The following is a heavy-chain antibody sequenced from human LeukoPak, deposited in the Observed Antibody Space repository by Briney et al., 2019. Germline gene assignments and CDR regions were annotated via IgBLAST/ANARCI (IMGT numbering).Heavy chain of an antibody. CDR1: GGSIYRSSYF. CDR2: IYYSGST. Sequence: SETLSLTCSVSGGSIYRSSYFWGWVRQPPGKGLEWIGYIYYSGSTNYNPSLKSRVTISVDTSKNQFSLKMSSVTAADTAIYYCARHDFDTSVPVDPWGQGILVTVSS. CDR3: ARHDFDTSVPVDP. D-gene: IGHD3-22*01. V-gene: IGHV4-61*05. J-gene: IGHJ5*02.